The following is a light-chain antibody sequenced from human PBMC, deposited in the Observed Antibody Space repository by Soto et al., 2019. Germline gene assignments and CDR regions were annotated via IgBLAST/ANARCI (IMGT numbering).Light chain of an antibody. CDR2: GAS. Sequence: EIVMTQSPDTLYVSPGEGATLSCRASQSVRTKLAWYQQNAGQAPRLLIYGASTRATGIPDRFSGSGSGTEFTLTISSLQSEDFAVYYCQQYNSWPPITFGQGTRLEIK. CDR3: QQYNSWPPIT. J-gene: IGKJ5*01. CDR1: QSVRTK. V-gene: IGKV3-15*01.